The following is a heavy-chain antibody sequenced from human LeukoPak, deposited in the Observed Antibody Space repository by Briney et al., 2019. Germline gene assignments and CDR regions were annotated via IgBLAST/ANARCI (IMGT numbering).Heavy chain of an antibody. CDR2: TYYTSKWYN. CDR3: ARRNNYYDSSGYSIDAFDI. J-gene: IGHJ3*02. CDR1: GDSVSSKSAT. V-gene: IGHV6-1*01. Sequence: SQTLSLTCAISGDSVSSKSATWNWIRQSPSRGLEWLGRTYYTSKWYNDYAVSVKSRITINPDTSKNQFSLKLSSVTAADTAVYYCARRNNYYDSSGYSIDAFDIWGQGTMVTVSS. D-gene: IGHD3-22*01.